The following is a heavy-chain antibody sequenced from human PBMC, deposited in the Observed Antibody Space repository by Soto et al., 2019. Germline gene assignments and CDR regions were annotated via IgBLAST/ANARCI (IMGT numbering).Heavy chain of an antibody. CDR2: IRSKANSYAT. Sequence: GGSLRLSCAASGSTFSGSAMHWVRQASGKGLEWVGRIRSKANSYATAYAASVKGRFTISRDDSKNTAYLQMNSLKTEDTAVYYCTRVGDLGYCSSTSCYNFYYYYGMDVWGQGTTVTVSS. V-gene: IGHV3-73*01. D-gene: IGHD2-2*02. J-gene: IGHJ6*02. CDR1: GSTFSGSA. CDR3: TRVGDLGYCSSTSCYNFYYYYGMDV.